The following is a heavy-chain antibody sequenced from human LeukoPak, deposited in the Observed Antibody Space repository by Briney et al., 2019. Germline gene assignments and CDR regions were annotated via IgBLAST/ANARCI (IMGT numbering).Heavy chain of an antibody. D-gene: IGHD3-10*01. J-gene: IGHJ4*02. CDR2: MYKSGST. Sequence: GGSLRLSCAASGFAVNSRYMAWVRQAPGKGLEWLSIMYKSGSTEYADSVKGRFTISRDSSRNTLHLQMTRLRGEDTAVYYCARGDRGSYYGSGDEYFDVWGQGTRVTVAS. V-gene: IGHV3-53*01. CDR3: ARGDRGSYYGSGDEYFDV. CDR1: GFAVNSRY.